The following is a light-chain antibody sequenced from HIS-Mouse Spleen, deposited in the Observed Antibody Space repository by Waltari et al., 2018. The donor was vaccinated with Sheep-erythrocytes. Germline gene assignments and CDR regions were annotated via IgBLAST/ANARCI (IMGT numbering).Light chain of an antibody. Sequence: QSALTQPPSASGSPGQSVTISCTGTSRHVGGYNYVPWYQQHPGKAPKPMIYEVSKRPSGVPDRFSGSKSGNTASLTVSGLQAEDEADYYCSSYAGSNNWVFGGGTKLTVL. CDR2: EVS. J-gene: IGLJ3*02. CDR1: SRHVGGYNY. V-gene: IGLV2-8*01. CDR3: SSYAGSNNWV.